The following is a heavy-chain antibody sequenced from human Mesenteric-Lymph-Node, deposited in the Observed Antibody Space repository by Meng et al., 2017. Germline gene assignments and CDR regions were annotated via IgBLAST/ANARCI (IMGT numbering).Heavy chain of an antibody. D-gene: IGHD5-12*01. CDR2: ISGKGAGK. Sequence: EVQLFDSGVGLVQPVRSLRLSFSASGFNFCSYAMSWVRQAPGKGREWLSGISGKGAGKYYADSMKGRFTIARDNSMNTLYLEMNSLRAEDTGISYCAIVALASASAYGYFETRGGGPLVTVSS. V-gene: IGHV3-23*01. J-gene: IGHJ2*01. CDR3: AIVALASASAYGYFET. CDR1: GFNFCSYA.